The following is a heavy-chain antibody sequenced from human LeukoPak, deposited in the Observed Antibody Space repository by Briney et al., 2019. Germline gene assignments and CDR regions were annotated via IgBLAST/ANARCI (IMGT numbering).Heavy chain of an antibody. J-gene: IGHJ4*02. CDR1: GFTFSSYA. V-gene: IGHV3-30*04. D-gene: IGHD5/OR15-5a*01. CDR2: ISYDGSNK. CDR3: TRGLVSSEYPPTLVPDF. Sequence: GGSLRLSCAASGFTFSSYAMHWVRQAPGKGLEWVAVISYDGSNKYYADSVKGRFTISRDNSKNSLYLQMNSLRDEDTAVYYCTRGLVSSEYPPTLVPDFWGQGTLVTVSS.